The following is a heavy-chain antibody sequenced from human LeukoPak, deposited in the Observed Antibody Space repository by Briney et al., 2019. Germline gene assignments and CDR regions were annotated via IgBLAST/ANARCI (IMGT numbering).Heavy chain of an antibody. CDR2: IIPIFGTA. D-gene: IGHD3-10*01. V-gene: IGHV1-69*06. J-gene: IGHJ5*02. CDR1: GGTFSSYA. Sequence: SVKVSCKASGGTFSSYAISWVRQAPGQGLERMGGIIPIFGTANYAQKFQGRVTITADKSTSTAYMELSSLRSEDTAVYHCARHLNYYGSGSPVNWFDPWGQGTLVTVSS. CDR3: ARHLNYYGSGSPVNWFDP.